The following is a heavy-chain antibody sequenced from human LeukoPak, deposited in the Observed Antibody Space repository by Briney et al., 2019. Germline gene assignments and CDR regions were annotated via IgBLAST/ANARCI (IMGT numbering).Heavy chain of an antibody. D-gene: IGHD6-13*01. V-gene: IGHV1-18*01. Sequence: SVKVSCKASGCTFTSYGISWVRQAPGQGLEWMGWISSYNGNTNYAQKLQGRVTMTTDTSTSTAYMALRSLRSDDTAVYYCARARIAAAGTPYDYWGQGTLVTVS. CDR2: ISSYNGNT. CDR1: GCTFTSYG. CDR3: ARARIAAAGTPYDY. J-gene: IGHJ4*02.